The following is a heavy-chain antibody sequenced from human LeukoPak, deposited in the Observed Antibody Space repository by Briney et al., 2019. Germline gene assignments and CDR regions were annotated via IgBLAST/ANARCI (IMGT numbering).Heavy chain of an antibody. J-gene: IGHJ4*03. CDR2: TKPDGSVA. Sequence: GGSLRLSCAASGFSFSTSWMNWGRQAPGKGLEGVAMTKPDGSVAFYVDSVKARFTISRDNAKDLLYLQMNSLRVEDTAVYYCVRDPGWGAFDYWGQGTLVTVSS. CDR1: GFSFSTSW. V-gene: IGHV3-7*03. CDR3: VRDPGWGAFDY. D-gene: IGHD3-16*01.